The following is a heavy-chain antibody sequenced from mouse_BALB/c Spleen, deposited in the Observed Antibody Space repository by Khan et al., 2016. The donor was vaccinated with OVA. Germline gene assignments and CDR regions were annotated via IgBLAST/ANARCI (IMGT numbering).Heavy chain of an antibody. D-gene: IGHD2-14*01. Sequence: VQLKESGPELVKSGASVKMSCKASGYTFTSYVMHWVKQRPGQGLEWIGYIYPYNDATKYNEKFKGKATLTSDKSSSTVYMELSSLTSEDSAVYYCAKNYRYDVYFDYWGQGTTLTVSS. V-gene: IGHV1S136*01. CDR2: IYPYNDAT. CDR1: GYTFTSYV. CDR3: AKNYRYDVYFDY. J-gene: IGHJ2*01.